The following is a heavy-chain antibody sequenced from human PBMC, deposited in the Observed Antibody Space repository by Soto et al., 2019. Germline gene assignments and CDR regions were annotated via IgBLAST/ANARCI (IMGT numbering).Heavy chain of an antibody. J-gene: IGHJ4*02. Sequence: QVQLQQWGAGLLKPSETLSLTCAVYGGSFSGYYWSWIRQPPGKGLEWIGETNDRGNTKYGPSVESRVTISLDTSNNQLSLKVTSMTAADTAVYYCARAARRRTLGMKGYYLDSWGPGTLVTVSS. CDR3: ARAARRRTLGMKGYYLDS. V-gene: IGHV4-34*01. CDR2: TNDRGNT. D-gene: IGHD2-15*01. CDR1: GGSFSGYY.